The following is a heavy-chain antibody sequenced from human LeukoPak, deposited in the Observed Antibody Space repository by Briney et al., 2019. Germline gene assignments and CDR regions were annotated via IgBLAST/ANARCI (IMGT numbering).Heavy chain of an antibody. CDR1: GFTFSNYD. D-gene: IGHD2-8*02. CDR2: IGTAGDT. V-gene: IGHV3-13*04. Sequence: GGSLRLSCAASGFTFSNYDMHWVRQVTGKGLEWVSAIGTAGDTYYPDSVKGRFTISRDNSKNTLYLQMNSLRAEDTAVYYCARDAGGYGMDVWGQGTTVTVSS. CDR3: ARDAGGYGMDV. J-gene: IGHJ6*02.